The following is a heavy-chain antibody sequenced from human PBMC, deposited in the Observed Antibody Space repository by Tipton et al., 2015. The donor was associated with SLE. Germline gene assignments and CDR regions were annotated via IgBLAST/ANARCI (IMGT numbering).Heavy chain of an antibody. CDR3: ARDGPLTGGPRGYFDY. J-gene: IGHJ4*02. Sequence: SLRLSCAASGFTFSSYAMHWVRQAPGKGLEWVAVISYDGSNKYYADSVKGRFTISRDNSKNTLYLQMNSLRAEDTAVYYCARDGPLTGGPRGYFDYWGQGTLVTVSS. CDR2: ISYDGSNK. CDR1: GFTFSSYA. V-gene: IGHV3-30*04. D-gene: IGHD7-27*01.